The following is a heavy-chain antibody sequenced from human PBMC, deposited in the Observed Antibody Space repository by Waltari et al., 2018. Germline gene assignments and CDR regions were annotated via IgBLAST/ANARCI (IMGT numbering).Heavy chain of an antibody. D-gene: IGHD5-18*01. J-gene: IGHJ6*02. CDR3: ARYTGYGMDV. V-gene: IGHV3-13*01. Sequence: EMQLVESGGGLVQPGGSLRLSCAASGFAFSRYDMYWVRQVAGKGLGSVPGIYTTGDTYYPGSVKVRFTISRENAKNSLDLRMNNLRPGDTGVYYCARYTGYGMDVWGQGTTVTVSS. CDR2: IYTTGDT. CDR1: GFAFSRYD.